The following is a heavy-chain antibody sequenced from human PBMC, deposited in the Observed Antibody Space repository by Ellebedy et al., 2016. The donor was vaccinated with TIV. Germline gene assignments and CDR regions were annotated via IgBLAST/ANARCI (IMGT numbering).Heavy chain of an antibody. CDR1: GGTFSSYA. V-gene: IGHV1-69*13. Sequence: AASVKVSCKASGGTFSSYAISWVRQAPGQGLEWMGGIIPIFGTANYAQKFQGRVTITADESTSTAYMELSSLRSEDTAVYYCAGGGGNHYYYYGMDVWGQGTTVTVSS. J-gene: IGHJ6*02. D-gene: IGHD1-14*01. CDR2: IIPIFGTA. CDR3: AGGGGNHYYYYGMDV.